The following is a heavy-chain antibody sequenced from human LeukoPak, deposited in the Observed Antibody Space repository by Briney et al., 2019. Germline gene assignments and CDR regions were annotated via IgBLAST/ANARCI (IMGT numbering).Heavy chain of an antibody. V-gene: IGHV3-74*01. CDR2: NNGDGSTT. D-gene: IGHD2-15*01. CDR3: ARDPRNVGLAP. J-gene: IGHJ5*02. CDR1: GFSLSGYW. Sequence: GGSLRLSCVASGFSLSGYWMYRVRQAPGKGLMYISRNNGDGSTTNYADVVKGRFTMSRDNVKNTLYLQMNSLRVEDTAVYYCARDPRNVGLAPWGQGTLVTVSS.